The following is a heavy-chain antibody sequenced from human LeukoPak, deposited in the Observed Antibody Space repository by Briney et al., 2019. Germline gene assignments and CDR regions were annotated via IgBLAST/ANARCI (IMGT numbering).Heavy chain of an antibody. CDR3: ARGSAATVTPYFDY. Sequence: ASVKVSCKASGYTFTSYYMHWVRQAPGQGLEWMGWINPNSGGTNYAQKFQGWVTMTRDTSISTAYMELSRLRSDDTAVYYCARGSAATVTPYFDYWGQGTLVTVSS. D-gene: IGHD6-13*01. CDR2: INPNSGGT. J-gene: IGHJ4*02. V-gene: IGHV1-2*04. CDR1: GYTFTSYY.